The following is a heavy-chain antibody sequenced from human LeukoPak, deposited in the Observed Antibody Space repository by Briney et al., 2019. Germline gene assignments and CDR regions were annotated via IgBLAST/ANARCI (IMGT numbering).Heavy chain of an antibody. D-gene: IGHD4-17*01. CDR1: GFTVSSNY. Sequence: GGFLRLSCAASGFTVSSNYMSWVRQAPGKGLEWVSVIYSGGSTYYADSVKGRFTISRDNSKNTLYLQMNSLGAEDTAVYYCARDSTYGDYRAWGQGTLVTVSS. J-gene: IGHJ5*02. CDR2: IYSGGST. V-gene: IGHV3-66*01. CDR3: ARDSTYGDYRA.